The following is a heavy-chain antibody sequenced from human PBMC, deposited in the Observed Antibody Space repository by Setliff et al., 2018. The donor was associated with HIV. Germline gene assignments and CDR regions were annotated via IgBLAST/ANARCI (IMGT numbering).Heavy chain of an antibody. V-gene: IGHV4-4*02. CDR3: ARVDCSGTSCYRDSYYYMDV. Sequence: ETLSLTCAVSGGSIGTANWWSWVRQPPGQGLEWIGEIYYSGNTNYNPSLKSRVTMSVDKPKNHLSLKLSSVTAADTALYYCARVDCSGTSCYRDSYYYMDVWGKGTTVTVSS. CDR1: GGSIGTANW. CDR2: IYYSGNT. J-gene: IGHJ6*03. D-gene: IGHD2-2*01.